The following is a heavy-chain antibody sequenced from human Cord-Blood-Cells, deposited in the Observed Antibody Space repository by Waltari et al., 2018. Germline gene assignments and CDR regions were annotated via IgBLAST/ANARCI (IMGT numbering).Heavy chain of an antibody. CDR1: GGSISSYY. V-gene: IGHV4-59*01. J-gene: IGHJ6*03. CDR3: ASGSYCSSTSCYYYYYYYMDV. Sequence: QVQLQESGPGLVKPSETLSLTCTVSGGSISSYYWSWIRQPPGKGLEWIGYIYYSGSTNYNPSLQSRVTISVDTSKNQFSLKLSSVTAADTAVYYCASGSYCSSTSCYYYYYYYMDVWGKGTTVTVSS. CDR2: IYYSGST. D-gene: IGHD2-2*01.